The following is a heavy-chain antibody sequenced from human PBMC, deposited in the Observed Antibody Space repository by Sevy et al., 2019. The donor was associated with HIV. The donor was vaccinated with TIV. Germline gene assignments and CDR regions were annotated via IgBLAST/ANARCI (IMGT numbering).Heavy chain of an antibody. CDR1: GFTFSSYA. CDR3: ARDQDGSECMDV. Sequence: GGSLRLSCAASGFTFSSYAMSWVRQAPGKGLEWVSAISGSGGSTYYADSVKGRFTISRDNSKNTLYLQMNSLRAEDTAVYYCARDQDGSECMDVWGQGTTVTVSS. J-gene: IGHJ6*02. V-gene: IGHV3-23*01. CDR2: ISGSGGST. D-gene: IGHD5-12*01.